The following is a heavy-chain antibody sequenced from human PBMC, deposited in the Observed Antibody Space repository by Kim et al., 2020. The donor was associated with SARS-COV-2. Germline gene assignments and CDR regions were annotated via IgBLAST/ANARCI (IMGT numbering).Heavy chain of an antibody. CDR3: VRGDSGYTLRLDAFDI. CDR1: GFTFSSFN. Sequence: GGSLRLSCAASGFTFSSFNMSWVRQAPGKGLEWVSVMNSTDGYIYYADSVKGRFTISRDNAKNAMYLQMNSLRAEDTAVYYCVRGDSGYTLRLDAFDIWGQGTMVTVSS. D-gene: IGHD3-22*01. V-gene: IGHV3-21*01. CDR2: MNSTDGYI. J-gene: IGHJ3*02.